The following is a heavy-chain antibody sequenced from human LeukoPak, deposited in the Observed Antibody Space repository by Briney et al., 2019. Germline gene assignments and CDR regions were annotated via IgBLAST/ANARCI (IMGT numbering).Heavy chain of an antibody. CDR1: GFTFSSNW. CDR3: ASQRWLQPFDY. J-gene: IGHJ4*02. CDR2: INHSGST. D-gene: IGHD5-24*01. Sequence: GSLRLSCAASGFTFSSNWMHWIRQPPGKGLEWIGEINHSGSTNYNPSLKSRVTISVDTSKNQFSLKLSSVTAADTAVYYCASQRWLQPFDYWGQGTLVTVS. V-gene: IGHV4-34*01.